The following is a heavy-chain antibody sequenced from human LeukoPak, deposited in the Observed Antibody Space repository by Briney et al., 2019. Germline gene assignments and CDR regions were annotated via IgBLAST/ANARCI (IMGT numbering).Heavy chain of an antibody. V-gene: IGHV3-21*01. D-gene: IGHD2-21*02. CDR3: ASDVVVTADDAFDI. Sequence: GGSLRLSCAASGFTFSSYSMNWVRQAPGKGLESVSSISSSSSYIYYADSVKGRFTISRDNAKNSLYLQMNSLRAEDTAVYYCASDVVVTADDAFDIWGQGTMVTVSS. CDR2: ISSSSSYI. CDR1: GFTFSSYS. J-gene: IGHJ3*02.